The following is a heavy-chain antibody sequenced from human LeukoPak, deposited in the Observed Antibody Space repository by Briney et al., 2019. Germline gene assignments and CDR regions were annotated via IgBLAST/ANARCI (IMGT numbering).Heavy chain of an antibody. CDR1: GFTFDDYA. D-gene: IGHD3-10*01. CDR2: ISGSGGST. J-gene: IGHJ1*01. V-gene: IGHV3-23*01. Sequence: SGGSLRLSCAASGFTFDDYAMHWVRQAPGKGLEWVSAISGSGGSTYYADSVKGRFTISRDNSKNTLYLQMNSLRAEDTAVYYCAKDSYGWVLARGEYFQHWGQGTLVTVSS. CDR3: AKDSYGWVLARGEYFQH.